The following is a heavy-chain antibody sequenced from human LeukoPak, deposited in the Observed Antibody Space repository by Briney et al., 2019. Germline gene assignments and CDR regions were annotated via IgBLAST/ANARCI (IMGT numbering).Heavy chain of an antibody. D-gene: IGHD3-22*01. CDR3: ARELTYYYDSSGYKYYYYYYMDV. Sequence: GASVKVSCKASGYTFTSYGISWVRQAPGQGLEWMGWIGAYNGNTNYAQKLQGRVTMTTDTSTSTAYMELRSLRSDDTAVYYCARELTYYYDSSGYKYYYYYYMDVWGKGTTVTVSS. CDR1: GYTFTSYG. CDR2: IGAYNGNT. J-gene: IGHJ6*03. V-gene: IGHV1-18*01.